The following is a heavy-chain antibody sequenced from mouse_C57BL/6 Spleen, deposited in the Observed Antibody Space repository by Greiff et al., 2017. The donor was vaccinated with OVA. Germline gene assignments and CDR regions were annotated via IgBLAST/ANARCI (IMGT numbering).Heavy chain of an antibody. Sequence: QVQLQQSGPELVKPGASVKISCKASGYAFSSSWMNWVKQRPGKGLEWIGRIYPGDGDTNYNGKFKGKATLTADKSSSTAYMQLSSLTSEDSAVYFCAREGPLPGGDYWGQGTSVTVSS. CDR2: IYPGDGDT. CDR1: GYAFSSSW. V-gene: IGHV1-82*01. D-gene: IGHD3-3*01. CDR3: AREGPLPGGDY. J-gene: IGHJ4*01.